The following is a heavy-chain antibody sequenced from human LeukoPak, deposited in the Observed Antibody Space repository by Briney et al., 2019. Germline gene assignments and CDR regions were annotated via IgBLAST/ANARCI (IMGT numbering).Heavy chain of an antibody. CDR1: ADTFTGYY. Sequence: ASVRVSCKAPADTFTGYYINWVRQAPGQGLQWMGRINLNSGSTNYAQKIQGRVTMTSDTSSSTTHMELTRLTPDDTAIYYCASTSHDNAFDIWGQGTMVTVSS. CDR2: INLNSGST. J-gene: IGHJ3*02. V-gene: IGHV1-2*06. D-gene: IGHD3-22*01. CDR3: ASTSHDNAFDI.